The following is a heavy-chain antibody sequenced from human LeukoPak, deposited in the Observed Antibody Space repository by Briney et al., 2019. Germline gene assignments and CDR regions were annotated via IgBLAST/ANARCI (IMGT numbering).Heavy chain of an antibody. CDR2: ISGSGGST. D-gene: IGHD2-2*01. Sequence: AGGSLRLSCAASGFTFSSYAMSWVRQAPGKGLEWVSAISGSGGSTYYADSVKGRFTISRDNSKNTLYLQMNSLRAEDTAVYYCAIVPAAARAEHFQHWGQGTLVTVSS. J-gene: IGHJ1*01. CDR1: GFTFSSYA. V-gene: IGHV3-23*01. CDR3: AIVPAAARAEHFQH.